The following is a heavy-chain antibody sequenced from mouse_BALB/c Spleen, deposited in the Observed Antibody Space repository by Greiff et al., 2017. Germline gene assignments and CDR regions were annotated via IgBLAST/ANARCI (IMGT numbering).Heavy chain of an antibody. V-gene: IGHV5-17*02. CDR3: ARDLLRYFDY. CDR1: GFTFSSFG. D-gene: IGHD1-1*01. CDR2: ISSGSSTI. J-gene: IGHJ2*01. Sequence: EVQLQQSGGGLVQPGGSRKLSCAASGFTFSSFGMHWVRQAPEKGLEWVAYISSGSSTIYYADTVKGRFTISRDNPKNTLFLQMTSLRSEDTAMYYCARDLLRYFDYWGQGTTLTVSS.